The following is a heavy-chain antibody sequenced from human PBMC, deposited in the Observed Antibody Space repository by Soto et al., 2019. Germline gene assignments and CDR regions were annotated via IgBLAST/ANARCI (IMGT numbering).Heavy chain of an antibody. CDR2: IYWDDDK. D-gene: IGHD2-21*01. J-gene: IGHJ3*02. CDR3: AHSPIVVVIAGAFDI. Sequence: QITLKESGPTLVKPTQTLTLTCTFSGFSLSTSGVGVGWIRQPPGKALEWLALIYWDDDKRYSPSLKSRLTIXXDXSXXQVVLTMTNMDPVDTATYYCAHSPIVVVIAGAFDIWGQGTMVTVSS. CDR1: GFSLSTSGVG. V-gene: IGHV2-5*02.